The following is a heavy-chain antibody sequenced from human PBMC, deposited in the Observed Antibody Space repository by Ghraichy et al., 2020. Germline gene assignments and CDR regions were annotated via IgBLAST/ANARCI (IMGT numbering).Heavy chain of an antibody. CDR3: AKVGMWQLVRYYFDY. CDR1: GFTFSSYA. CDR2: ISGSGGST. V-gene: IGHV3-23*01. Sequence: GESLNISCAASGFTFSSYAMSWVRQAPGKGLEWVSAISGSGGSTYYADSVKGRFTISRDNSKNTLYLQMNSLRAEDTAVYYCAKVGMWQLVRYYFDYWGQGTLVTVSS. D-gene: IGHD6-13*01. J-gene: IGHJ4*02.